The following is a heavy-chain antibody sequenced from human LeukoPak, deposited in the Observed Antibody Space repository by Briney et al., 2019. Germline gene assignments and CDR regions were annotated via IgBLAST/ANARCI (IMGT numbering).Heavy chain of an antibody. CDR2: IYYSGST. CDR3: ARDQQWPHGERFQH. Sequence: PSETLSLTCTVSGGSISSSSYYWGWIRQPPGKGLEWIGSIYYSGSTNYNPSLKSRVTISVDTSKNQFSLKLSSVTAADTAVYYCARDQQWPHGERFQHWGQGTLVTVSS. J-gene: IGHJ1*01. CDR1: GGSISSSSYY. V-gene: IGHV4-39*07. D-gene: IGHD6-19*01.